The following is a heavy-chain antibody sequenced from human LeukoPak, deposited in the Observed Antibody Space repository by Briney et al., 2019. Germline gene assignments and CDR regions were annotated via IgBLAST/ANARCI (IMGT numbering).Heavy chain of an antibody. J-gene: IGHJ4*02. Sequence: GGSLRLSCAAPGFTFSSFSMKWVRQAPGKGLGWVSSISSSSSYIYYADSVKGRFTISRDNAKNSLYLQMNSLRAEDTAVYYCARDGYSSSWYYDYWGQGTLVTVSS. D-gene: IGHD6-13*01. CDR1: GFTFSSFS. V-gene: IGHV3-21*01. CDR3: ARDGYSSSWYYDY. CDR2: ISSSSSYI.